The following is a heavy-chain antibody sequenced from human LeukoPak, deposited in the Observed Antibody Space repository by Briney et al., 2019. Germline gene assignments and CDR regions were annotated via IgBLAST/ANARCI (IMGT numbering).Heavy chain of an antibody. J-gene: IGHJ4*02. CDR2: ISSSGSTI. CDR3: ASWWGSYTEPLDY. V-gene: IGHV3-11*01. Sequence: LSLTCAVYGGSFSGYYMSWIRQAPGKGLEWVSYISSSGSTIYYADSVKGRFTISRDNAKNSLYLQMNSLRAEDTAVYYCASWWGSYTEPLDYWGQGTLVTVSS. CDR1: GGSFSGYY. D-gene: IGHD1-26*01.